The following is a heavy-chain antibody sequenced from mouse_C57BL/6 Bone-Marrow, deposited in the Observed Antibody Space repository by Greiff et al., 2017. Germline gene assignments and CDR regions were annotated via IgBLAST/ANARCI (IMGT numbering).Heavy chain of an antibody. D-gene: IGHD1-1*01. Sequence: EVQGVESGGDLVKPGGSLKLSCAASGFTFSSYGLSWVRQTPDKRLEWVATISSGGSYTYYPDRVKGRFTISRDNAKNTLYLQMSSLKSEDTAMYYCARRTTVVADYAMDYWGQGTSVTVSS. J-gene: IGHJ4*01. V-gene: IGHV5-6*01. CDR3: ARRTTVVADYAMDY. CDR2: ISSGGSYT. CDR1: GFTFSSYG.